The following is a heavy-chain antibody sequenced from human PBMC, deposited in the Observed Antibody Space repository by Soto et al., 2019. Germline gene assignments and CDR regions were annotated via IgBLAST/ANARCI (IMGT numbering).Heavy chain of an antibody. D-gene: IGHD3-3*01. Sequence: QVQFMQSGAEVKKPGASVQVSCKASGYTFTNYGITWVRQAPGQGLEWMGWINPSNGDTNYAQKFQGRVTLTTDISASAVYMEMTSLRCHDSAMYISARLLITAFGEEVLDIWGQGTMVTVTS. CDR1: GYTFTNYG. CDR3: ARLLITAFGEEVLDI. V-gene: IGHV1-18*01. CDR2: INPSNGDT. J-gene: IGHJ3*02.